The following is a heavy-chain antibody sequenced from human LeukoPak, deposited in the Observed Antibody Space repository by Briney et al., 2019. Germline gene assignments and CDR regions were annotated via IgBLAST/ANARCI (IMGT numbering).Heavy chain of an antibody. CDR2: ISSSGSYI. J-gene: IGHJ4*02. V-gene: IGHV3-21*01. CDR3: ARSPLSGSPY. CDR1: GYTFSSYS. D-gene: IGHD1-26*01. Sequence: GGSLRLSCAASGYTFSSYSMNWVRQAPGKGLEWVSSISSSGSYIYYADSVKGRFTISRDNAKNSLYLQMNSLRAEDTAVYYCARSPLSGSPYWGQGTLVTVSS.